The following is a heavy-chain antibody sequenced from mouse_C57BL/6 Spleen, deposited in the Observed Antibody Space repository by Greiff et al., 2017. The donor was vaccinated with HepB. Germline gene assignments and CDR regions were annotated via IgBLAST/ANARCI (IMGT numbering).Heavy chain of an antibody. CDR3: AKGYAAYYDAMDY. V-gene: IGHV1-69*01. J-gene: IGHJ4*01. D-gene: IGHD2-3*01. Sequence: VQLQQPGAELVMPGASVKLSCKASGYTFTSYWMHWVKQRPGQGLEWIGEIDPSDSYTNYNQKFKGKSTLTVDKSSSTAYMQLSILTTEDSSVSYCAKGYAAYYDAMDYWGQGTSVTVSS. CDR2: IDPSDSYT. CDR1: GYTFTSYW.